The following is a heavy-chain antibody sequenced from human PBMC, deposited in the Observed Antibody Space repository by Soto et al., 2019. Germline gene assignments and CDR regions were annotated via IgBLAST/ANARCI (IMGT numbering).Heavy chain of an antibody. V-gene: IGHV4-30-4*01. D-gene: IGHD4-17*01. CDR3: ARVTTTVTILDY. Sequence: SETLSLTCTVSGGSISSGDYYWSWIRQPPGKGLEWIGYIYYSGSTYYNPSLKSRVTISVDTSKNQFSLKLSSVTAADTVVYYCARVTTTVTILDYWGQGTLVTVSS. J-gene: IGHJ4*02. CDR2: IYYSGST. CDR1: GGSISSGDYY.